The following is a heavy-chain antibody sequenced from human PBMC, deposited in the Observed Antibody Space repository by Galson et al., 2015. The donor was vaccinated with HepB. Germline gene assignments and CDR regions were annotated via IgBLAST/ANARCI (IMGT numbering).Heavy chain of an antibody. V-gene: IGHV1-3*01. Sequence: SCKASGYTFTRYGMHWVRQAPGQRLEWMGWINAGSGDTKYSQKFQGRVTITRDTSASTVYMELSSLRSEDTAMYHCVKNRVPVGIGLDYGMDVWGQGTTGTVSS. CDR1: GYTFTRYG. CDR3: VKNRVPVGIGLDYGMDV. D-gene: IGHD1-26*01. J-gene: IGHJ6*02. CDR2: INAGSGDT.